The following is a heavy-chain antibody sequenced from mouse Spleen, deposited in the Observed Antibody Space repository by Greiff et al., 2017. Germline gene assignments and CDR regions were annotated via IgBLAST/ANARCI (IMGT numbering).Heavy chain of an antibody. J-gene: IGHJ3*01. V-gene: IGHV1-80*01. CDR2: IYPGDGDT. CDR3: ARGYGFAY. Sequence: VKVVESGAELVRPGSSVKISCKASGYAFSSYWMNWVKQRPGQGLEWIGQIYPGDGDTNYNGKFKGKATLTADKSSSTAYMQLSSLTSEDSAVYFCARGYGFAYWGQGTLVTVSA. CDR1: GYAFSSYW. D-gene: IGHD1-2*01.